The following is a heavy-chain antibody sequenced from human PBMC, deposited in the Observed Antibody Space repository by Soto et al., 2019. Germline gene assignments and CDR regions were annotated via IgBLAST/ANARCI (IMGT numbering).Heavy chain of an antibody. CDR1: GFTFSSYS. Sequence: EVQLVESGGGLVQPGGSLRLSCAASGFTFSSYSMNWVRQAPGKGLEWVSYISSSSSTIYYADSVKGRFTISRDNAKNSXXLQMNSLRDEDTAVYYCARDCGGDCYPLGHDAFDIWGQGTMVTVSS. J-gene: IGHJ3*02. D-gene: IGHD2-21*02. CDR3: ARDCGGDCYPLGHDAFDI. CDR2: ISSSSSTI. V-gene: IGHV3-48*02.